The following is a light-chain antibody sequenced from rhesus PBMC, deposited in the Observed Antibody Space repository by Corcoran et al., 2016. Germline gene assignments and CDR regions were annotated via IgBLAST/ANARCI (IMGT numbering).Light chain of an antibody. Sequence: DIQMTQSPSSLSASVGDTVTITCRASQGISSWLAWYQQKPGKASNLLIYKASNLQSGVPSRFSGSGSGTDFTLTISSLQSEDFAIYYCQQYSSSPYSFGQGTKVEIK. CDR3: QQYSSSPYS. V-gene: IGKV1-22*01. J-gene: IGKJ2*01. CDR2: KAS. CDR1: QGISSW.